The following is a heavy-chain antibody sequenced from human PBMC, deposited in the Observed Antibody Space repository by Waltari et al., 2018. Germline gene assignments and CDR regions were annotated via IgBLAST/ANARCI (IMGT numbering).Heavy chain of an antibody. CDR2: ISGDSGFI. D-gene: IGHD3-16*01. CDR3: ARDRRGYFDY. J-gene: IGHJ4*02. CDR1: GFTFSAYN. V-gene: IGHV3-21*01. Sequence: EVQLVESGGGLVKPGGSLRLSCDASGFTFSAYNMNWFRLAPGKGLEWVSSISGDSGFIYYADSVNGRFTISSDDAKDSLVLQMNSLRVEDTAIYYCARDRRGYFDYWGQGTLVTVSS.